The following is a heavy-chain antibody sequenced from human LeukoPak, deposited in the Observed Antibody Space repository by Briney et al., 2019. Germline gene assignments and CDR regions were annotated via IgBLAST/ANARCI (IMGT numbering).Heavy chain of an antibody. CDR3: AAQQLGHDY. D-gene: IGHD6-13*01. J-gene: IGHJ4*03. CDR1: GGSISSSSYY. CDR2: IYYSGST. V-gene: IGHV4-39*01. Sequence: PSETLSLNCTVSGGSISSSSYYWGWIRQPPGKGLEWIGSIYYSGSTYYNPSLKSRVTISVDTSKNQFSLKLSSVTAADTAVYYCAAQQLGHDYWGQGTTVTVSS.